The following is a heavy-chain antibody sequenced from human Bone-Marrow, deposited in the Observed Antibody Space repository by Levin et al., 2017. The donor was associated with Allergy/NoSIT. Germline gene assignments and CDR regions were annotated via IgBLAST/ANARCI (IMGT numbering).Heavy chain of an antibody. CDR3: ARATYCSRTSCYINSHYHYMDV. CDR1: GFTFEDYG. CDR2: INWSGGST. V-gene: IGHV3-20*04. Sequence: GGSLRLSCAASGFTFEDYGMSWVRQAPGKGLEWVSGINWSGGSTGYADSVRGRFTISRDNAKNSLYLQMNSLRAEDTAFYYCARATYCSRTSCYINSHYHYMDVWGKGTTVTVSS. D-gene: IGHD2-2*02. J-gene: IGHJ6*03.